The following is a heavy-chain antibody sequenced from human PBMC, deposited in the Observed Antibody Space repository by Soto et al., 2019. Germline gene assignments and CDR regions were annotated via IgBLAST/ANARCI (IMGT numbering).Heavy chain of an antibody. J-gene: IGHJ1*01. D-gene: IGHD3-22*01. CDR1: GGSISSGAYY. V-gene: IGHV4-31*03. CDR3: AIYDSSGSRGFQH. Sequence: SETLSLTCTVSGGSISSGAYYWSWIRQHPGKGLEWIGYIYYSGSTYYNPSLKSRVTISVDTSKNQFSLKLSSVTAADTAVYYCAIYDSSGSRGFQHWGQGTLVTV. CDR2: IYYSGST.